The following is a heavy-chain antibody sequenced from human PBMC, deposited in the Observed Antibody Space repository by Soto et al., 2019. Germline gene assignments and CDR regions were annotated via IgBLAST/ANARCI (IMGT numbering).Heavy chain of an antibody. CDR2: IWYDASDK. Sequence: QVQLVESGGGVVQPGTSLRLSCVASGFTFSSYGMHWVRQAPGKGLEWVAVIWYDASDKFYADSVEGRFTISRDNSKNTLYLQMNSLRAEDTAVYYCATWQQLARDNWFDPWGQGTLVTVSS. J-gene: IGHJ5*02. CDR3: ATWQQLARDNWFDP. D-gene: IGHD6-13*01. V-gene: IGHV3-33*01. CDR1: GFTFSSYG.